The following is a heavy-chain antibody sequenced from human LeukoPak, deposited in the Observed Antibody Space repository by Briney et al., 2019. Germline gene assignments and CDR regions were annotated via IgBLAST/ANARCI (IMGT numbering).Heavy chain of an antibody. Sequence: RASVTVSFTASGYTFTSYDINWVRQATGQGLEWMGWMNPNSGNTGYAQKFQGRVTMTRNTSISTAYMELSSLRSEDTAVYYCARVIFDFWSGYYSPTGAFDIWGQGTMVTVSS. CDR1: GYTFTSYD. D-gene: IGHD3-3*01. CDR2: MNPNSGNT. J-gene: IGHJ3*02. CDR3: ARVIFDFWSGYYSPTGAFDI. V-gene: IGHV1-8*01.